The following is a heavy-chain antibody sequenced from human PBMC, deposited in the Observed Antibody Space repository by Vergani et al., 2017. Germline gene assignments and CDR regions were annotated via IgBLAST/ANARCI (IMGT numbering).Heavy chain of an antibody. J-gene: IGHJ5*02. CDR3: TRHTSIAALTGWFDP. D-gene: IGHD6-6*01. V-gene: IGHV3-73*01. Sequence: VQLVESGGGVVQPGGSLKLSCAASGFTFSGSAMHWVRQASGKGLEWVGRIRSKANSYATAYAASVKGRFTISRDDSKNTAYLQMNSLKTEDTAVYYCTRHTSIAALTGWFDPWGQGTLVTVSS. CDR1: GFTFSGSA. CDR2: IRSKANSYAT.